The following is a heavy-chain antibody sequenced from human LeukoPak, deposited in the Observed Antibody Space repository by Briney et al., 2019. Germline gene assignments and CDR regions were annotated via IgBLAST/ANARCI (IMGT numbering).Heavy chain of an antibody. V-gene: IGHV1-69*04. Sequence: ASVKVSCKASGGTFSSYAISWVRQAPGQGLEWMGRIIPILGIANYAQKFQGRVTITADKSTSTAYMELSSLRSEDTAVYYCARVGDCTNGVCPPQDYYYYYMDVWGKGTTVTVSS. CDR3: ARVGDCTNGVCPPQDYYYYYMDV. J-gene: IGHJ6*03. CDR1: GGTFSSYA. CDR2: IIPILGIA. D-gene: IGHD2-8*01.